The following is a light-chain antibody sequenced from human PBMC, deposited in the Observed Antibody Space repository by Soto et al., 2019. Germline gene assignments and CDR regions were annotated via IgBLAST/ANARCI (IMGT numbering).Light chain of an antibody. CDR3: QQYNSWPPIT. Sequence: EIVMTQSPATLCVSPGERATLSCRASQSVSSNLAWYQQKPGQAPRLLIYGASTRATGVPARFSGSGSGTEFTLTISSLQSEDFAVYYCQQYNSWPPITFGQGTRLEVK. CDR2: GAS. V-gene: IGKV3D-15*01. CDR1: QSVSSN. J-gene: IGKJ5*01.